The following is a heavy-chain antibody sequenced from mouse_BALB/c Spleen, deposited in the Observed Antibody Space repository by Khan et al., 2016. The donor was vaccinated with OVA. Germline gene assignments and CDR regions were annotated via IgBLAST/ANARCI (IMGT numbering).Heavy chain of an antibody. D-gene: IGHD1-2*01. CDR2: ISYNGST. J-gene: IGHJ4*01. V-gene: IGHV3-2*02. Sequence: EVQLVETGPGLVKPSQSLSLTCTVTGYSITSNYAWNWIRQFPGNKLECMGYISYNGSTSYNPSLKSRISITRDTSKNQFFLQLNSVTTEDTATYYYARKNYYGCAVEYWGQGTSVTVSS. CDR1: GYSITSNYA. CDR3: ARKNYYGCAVEY.